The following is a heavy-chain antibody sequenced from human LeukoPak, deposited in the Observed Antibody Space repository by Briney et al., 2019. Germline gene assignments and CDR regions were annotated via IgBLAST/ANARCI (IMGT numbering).Heavy chain of an antibody. CDR3: AIHIVVVPAAKKKNWFDP. V-gene: IGHV4-34*01. CDR2: INHSGST. CDR1: GGSFSGYY. J-gene: IGHJ5*02. D-gene: IGHD2-2*01. Sequence: SETLSLTCAVYGGSFSGYYWSWIRQPPGKGLEWIGEINHSGSTNYNPSLKSRVTISVDTSKNQYSLKLSSVTAADTAVYYCAIHIVVVPAAKKKNWFDPWGQGTLVTVSS.